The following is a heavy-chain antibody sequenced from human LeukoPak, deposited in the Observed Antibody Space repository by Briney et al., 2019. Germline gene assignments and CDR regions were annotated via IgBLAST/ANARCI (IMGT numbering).Heavy chain of an antibody. J-gene: IGHJ6*03. CDR2: MNPNSGNT. CDR1: GYTFTSYD. CDR3: ARGGGLNYDILTGYQYYMDV. V-gene: IGHV1-8*01. D-gene: IGHD3-9*01. Sequence: GASVKVSCKASGYTFTSYDINWVRQATGQRLEWMGWMNPNSGNTGYAQKFQGRVTMTRNTSISTAYMELSSLRSEDTAVYYCARGGGLNYDILTGYQYYMDVWGKGTTVTISS.